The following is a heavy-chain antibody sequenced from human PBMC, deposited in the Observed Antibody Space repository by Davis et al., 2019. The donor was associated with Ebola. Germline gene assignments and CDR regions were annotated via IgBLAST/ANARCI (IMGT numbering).Heavy chain of an antibody. CDR3: ASVGGG. D-gene: IGHD4-23*01. V-gene: IGHV3-23*01. J-gene: IGHJ4*02. CDR1: GFPFSSYA. Sequence: PGGSLRLSCEASGFPFSSYAMTWVRQAPGKGLEWVSGISSSGTTTYYVDSVKGRFTISRDNSKNTLYLQMNSLRAEDTAAYYCASVGGGWGQGTLVTVSS. CDR2: ISSSGTTT.